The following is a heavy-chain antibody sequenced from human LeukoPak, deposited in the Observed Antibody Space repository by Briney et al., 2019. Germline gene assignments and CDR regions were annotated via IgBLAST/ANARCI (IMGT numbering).Heavy chain of an antibody. Sequence: SETLSLTCAVYGGSFSGYYWSWIRQPPGKGLEWIGEINHSGSTNYNPSLKSRVTISVDTSKNQLSLRLTSVTAADTAMYYCGRNAAYCIDLWGQGTLVTVSS. J-gene: IGHJ1*01. CDR3: GRNAAYCIDL. CDR2: INHSGST. CDR1: GGSFSGYY. V-gene: IGHV4-34*01. D-gene: IGHD2-15*01.